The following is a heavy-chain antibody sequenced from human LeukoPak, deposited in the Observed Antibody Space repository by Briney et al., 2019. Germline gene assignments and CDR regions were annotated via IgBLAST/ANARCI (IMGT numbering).Heavy chain of an antibody. CDR2: IYYSGST. CDR1: GGSISSYY. V-gene: IGHV4-59*01. CDR3: AREAAAGTDKYYFDY. J-gene: IGHJ4*02. D-gene: IGHD6-13*01. Sequence: SETLSLTCTVSGGSISSYYWSWIRQPPGKGLEWIGYIYYSGSTNYNPSLKSRVTISVDTTKNQFSLKLSSVTAADTAVYYCAREAAAGTDKYYFDYWGQGTLVTVSS.